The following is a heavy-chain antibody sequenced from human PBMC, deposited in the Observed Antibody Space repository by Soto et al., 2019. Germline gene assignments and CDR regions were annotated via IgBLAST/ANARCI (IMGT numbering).Heavy chain of an antibody. J-gene: IGHJ4*02. V-gene: IGHV4-34*01. CDR1: GGSFSAYY. Sequence: PSETLSLTCAVYGGSFSAYYWSWIRQPPGKGLEWIGEINRSGGTSYNPSLKSRVTISVDTSKSQFSLKLTSVTAADRAVYYCARGSVDTVDSSGFYDYWGQGTLVTVSS. CDR3: ARGSVDTVDSSGFYDY. CDR2: INRSGGT. D-gene: IGHD3-22*01.